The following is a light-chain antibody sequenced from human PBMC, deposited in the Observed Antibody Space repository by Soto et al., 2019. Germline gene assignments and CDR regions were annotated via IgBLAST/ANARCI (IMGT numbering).Light chain of an antibody. CDR2: AAS. CDR3: QQYGSSPWT. Sequence: ETLMTQSPATLSVSPGERATLSCRASQSVNNNLAWYQQKPGQAPRLLIYAASRRATGIPDRFSGSGSGTDFTLTISRLEPEDFAVYYCQQYGSSPWTFGQGTKVDIK. CDR1: QSVNNN. J-gene: IGKJ1*01. V-gene: IGKV3-20*01.